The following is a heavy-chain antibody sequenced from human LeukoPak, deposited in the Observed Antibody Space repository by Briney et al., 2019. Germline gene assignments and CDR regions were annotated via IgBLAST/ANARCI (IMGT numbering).Heavy chain of an antibody. CDR3: ARDPEPGGLDY. J-gene: IGHJ4*02. D-gene: IGHD1-14*01. CDR2: ISSSGTNI. CDR1: GFTSSSYS. V-gene: IGHV3-21*01. Sequence: NTGGSLRLACAASGFTSSSYSMNWVRQAPGKGLEWVSCISSSGTNIYYADSVKGRFTISRDNAKNSLSLQMNSLRAEDTAVYYCARDPEPGGLDYWGQGTLVTVSS.